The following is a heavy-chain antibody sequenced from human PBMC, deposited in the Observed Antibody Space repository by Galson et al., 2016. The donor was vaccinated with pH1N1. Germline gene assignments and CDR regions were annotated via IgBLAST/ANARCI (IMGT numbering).Heavy chain of an antibody. CDR3: ARGGTLSDFWSNYYPYGMDV. V-gene: IGHV1-3*04. CDR2: INTGYGNA. J-gene: IGHJ6*02. Sequence: SVKVSCKASGYTFITYAINWVRQAPGQRLEWMGGINTGYGNAKSSQKFQDRVTITRDTPATTAYLDLRGLRSEDTAVYYCARGGTLSDFWSNYYPYGMDVWGQGTTVTFSS. D-gene: IGHD3-3*01. CDR1: GYTFITYA.